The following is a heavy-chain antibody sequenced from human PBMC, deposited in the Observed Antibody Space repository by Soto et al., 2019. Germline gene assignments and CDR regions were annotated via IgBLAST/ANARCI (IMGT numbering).Heavy chain of an antibody. Sequence: SETLSLTCAVSGGYISGGYYSWSWIRQPPGKGLEWIGSMYHSGITYYNLSLKSRVTISVDTSKNQFSLRLSSVTAADTAMYYCARGSSRWDYWGQGTLVTVSS. V-gene: IGHV4-39*07. CDR3: ARGSSRWDY. D-gene: IGHD6-13*01. CDR1: GGYISGGYYS. J-gene: IGHJ4*02. CDR2: MYHSGIT.